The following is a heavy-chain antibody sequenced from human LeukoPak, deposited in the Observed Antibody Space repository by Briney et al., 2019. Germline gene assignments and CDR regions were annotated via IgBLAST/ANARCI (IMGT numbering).Heavy chain of an antibody. D-gene: IGHD3-22*01. CDR3: AKENDSSEIRRDFCGFDI. CDR1: GFTFSSYG. V-gene: IGHV3-30*18. J-gene: IGHJ3*02. CDR2: ISYDGSNK. Sequence: PGGSLRLSCAASGFTFSSYGMHWVRQAPGKGLEWVAVISYDGSNKYYADSVKGRFTISRDNSKNMLYLQMHSLRAEDTAVYYCAKENDSSEIRRDFCGFDIWGQGTMVTVSS.